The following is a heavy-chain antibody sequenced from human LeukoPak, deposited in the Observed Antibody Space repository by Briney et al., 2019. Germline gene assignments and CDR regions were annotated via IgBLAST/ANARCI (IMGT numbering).Heavy chain of an antibody. CDR2: FKSKTDGGTT. D-gene: IGHD3-22*01. J-gene: IGHJ4*02. Sequence: PGGSLRLSCAASGFTFSNAWMSWVPQAPGKGLEWVGRFKSKTDGGTTDYAAPVKDRFTISRDDSKNTLYLQMNSLKTEDTAVYYCTTARYYYDSSGYYLDYWGQGTLVTVSS. V-gene: IGHV3-15*01. CDR3: TTARYYYDSSGYYLDY. CDR1: GFTFSNAW.